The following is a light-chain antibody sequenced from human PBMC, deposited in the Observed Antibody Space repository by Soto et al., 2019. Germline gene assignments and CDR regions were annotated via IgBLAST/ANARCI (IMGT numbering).Light chain of an antibody. CDR1: QTVRNN. V-gene: IGKV3-15*01. Sequence: EFLFTQSPGTLSLSPGERASLSRRPSQTVRNNYLAWYQQKPGQAPRLLIYGASTRATGIPARFSGSGSGTEFTLTISSLQSEDFEVYHCQQYNSWPWTFGQGTKVDI. CDR3: QQYNSWPWT. J-gene: IGKJ1*01. CDR2: GAS.